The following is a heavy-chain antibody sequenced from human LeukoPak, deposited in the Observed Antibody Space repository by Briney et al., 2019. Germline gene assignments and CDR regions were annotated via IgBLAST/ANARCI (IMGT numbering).Heavy chain of an antibody. V-gene: IGHV3-74*01. J-gene: IGHJ4*02. Sequence: GGSLRLSCAASGFTFSTYWMHWARRAPGKGLVWVSRINTDGSSTSYADSVKGRFTISRDNAKNTLYLQMNSLRAEDTAVYYCASGGSGSYGYWGQGTLVTVSS. CDR3: ASGGSGSYGY. CDR2: INTDGSST. D-gene: IGHD3-10*01. CDR1: GFTFSTYW.